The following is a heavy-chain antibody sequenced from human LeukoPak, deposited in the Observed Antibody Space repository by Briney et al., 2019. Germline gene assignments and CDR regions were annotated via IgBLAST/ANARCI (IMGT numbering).Heavy chain of an antibody. CDR2: IKQDGREK. D-gene: IGHD5-24*01. CDR3: ARESRDGYNEFDY. J-gene: IGHJ4*02. V-gene: IGHV3-7*01. CDR1: GFTFSSYW. Sequence: GGSLRLSCAASGFTFSSYWMSWVRQAPGKGLEWVANIKQDGREKYYVDSVKGRFTISRDNAKNSLYLQMNSLRAEDTAVYYCARESRDGYNEFDYWGQGTLVTVSS.